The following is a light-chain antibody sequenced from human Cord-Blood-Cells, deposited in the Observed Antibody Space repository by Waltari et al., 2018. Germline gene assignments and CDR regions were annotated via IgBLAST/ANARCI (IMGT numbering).Light chain of an antibody. Sequence: EIVSTQSPGTLSLSPGERATLSRRASQSVSSSYLAWYQQKPGQAPRLLIYGASSRATGIPDRFSGSGSGTDFTLTISRLEPEDFAVYYCQQYGSSPPYTFGQGTKLEIK. J-gene: IGKJ2*01. CDR2: GAS. CDR3: QQYGSSPPYT. V-gene: IGKV3-20*01. CDR1: QSVSSSY.